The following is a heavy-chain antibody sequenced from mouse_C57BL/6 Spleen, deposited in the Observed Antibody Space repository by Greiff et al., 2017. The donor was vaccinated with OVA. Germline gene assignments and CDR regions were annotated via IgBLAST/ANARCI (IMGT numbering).Heavy chain of an antibody. CDR3: ARRGATGVAYWYFDV. V-gene: IGHV1-55*01. Sequence: QVQLQQPGAELVKPGASVKMSCKASGYTFTSYWITWVKQRPGQGLEWIGDIYPGSGSTNYNEKFKSKATLTVDTASSTAYMQLSSLTSEDSAVYYWARRGATGVAYWYFDVWGTGTTVTVSS. J-gene: IGHJ1*03. CDR2: IYPGSGST. D-gene: IGHD1-1*01. CDR1: GYTFTSYW.